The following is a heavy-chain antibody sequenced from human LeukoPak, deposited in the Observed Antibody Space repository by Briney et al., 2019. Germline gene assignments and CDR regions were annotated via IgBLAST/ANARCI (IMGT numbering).Heavy chain of an antibody. J-gene: IGHJ4*02. Sequence: KPRESPQISCMGSGYSCSDYWIGCSRQKPGKSLESRRGSIPRDSNTTYNPSFKGQVTISADKSISHAYLKWSTLKAADTAVYYCARHGRTGYGTDYWGQGTLVTVSS. CDR3: ARHGRTGYGTDY. V-gene: IGHV5-51*01. CDR1: GYSCSDYW. CDR2: SIPRDSNT. D-gene: IGHD5-18*01.